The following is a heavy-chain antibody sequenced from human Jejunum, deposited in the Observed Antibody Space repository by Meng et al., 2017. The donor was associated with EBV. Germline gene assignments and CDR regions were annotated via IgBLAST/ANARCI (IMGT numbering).Heavy chain of an antibody. V-gene: IGHV4-61*01. Sequence: LPQELCRGLVRPSETLTPPGHLSCGSVISGSYHCSCVRQAPGKGLECIRFISYIGSTNYSPSLKSRVTISVDMSMTQFSLKLRSVTAADTAVYYCARSGGHEQWLNFDPWGQGTLVTVSS. J-gene: IGHJ5*02. D-gene: IGHD6-19*01. CDR3: ARSGGHEQWLNFDP. CDR1: CGSVISGSYH. CDR2: ISYIGST.